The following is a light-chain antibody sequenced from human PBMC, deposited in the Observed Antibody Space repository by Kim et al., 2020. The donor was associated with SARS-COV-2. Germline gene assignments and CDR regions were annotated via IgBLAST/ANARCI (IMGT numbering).Light chain of an antibody. V-gene: IGLV1-40*01. J-gene: IGLJ3*02. CDR2: SNA. Sequence: TVTMSGAGTSSTIGAGQHVHWYRQLPRTTPKLLIYSNANRPSGVPDRFSGSTSGTSASLAITGLQAEDEADYYCKSHDDSLNARVFGGGTKLTVL. CDR1: SSTIGAGQH. CDR3: KSHDDSLNARV.